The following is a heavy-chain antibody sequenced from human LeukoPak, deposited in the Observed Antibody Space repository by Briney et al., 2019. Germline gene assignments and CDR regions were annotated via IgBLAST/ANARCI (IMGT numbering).Heavy chain of an antibody. V-gene: IGHV3-23*01. D-gene: IGHD1-26*01. CDR3: AKGGAQV. J-gene: IGHJ4*02. CDR2: ITDSARRT. CDR1: GFTFSNYA. Sequence: GGSLRLSCAASGFTFSNYAISWVRQAPGKGLEWVSTITDSARRTYYADSVKGRFTISRDNSKNTLYLQMNSLRAEDTAVYYCAKGGAQVGGQGTLVTVSS.